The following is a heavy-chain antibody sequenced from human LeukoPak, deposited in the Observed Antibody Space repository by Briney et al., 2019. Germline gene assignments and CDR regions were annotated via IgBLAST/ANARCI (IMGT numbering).Heavy chain of an antibody. CDR2: IYSGGST. J-gene: IGHJ6*02. V-gene: IGHV3-66*01. D-gene: IGHD1-26*01. CDR3: ARGHRGSRHYYYYGMDV. Sequence: GGSLRLSCAASGFTVSSNYMSWVRQAPGKGLEWVSVIYSGGSTYYADSVKGRFTISRDNSKNTLYLQMNSLRAEDTAVYYCARGHRGSRHYYYYGMDVWGQGTTVTVSS. CDR1: GFTVSSNY.